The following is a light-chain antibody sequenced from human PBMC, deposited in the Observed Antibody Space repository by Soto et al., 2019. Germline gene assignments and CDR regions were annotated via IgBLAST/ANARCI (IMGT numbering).Light chain of an antibody. Sequence: EIVMTQSPATLSVSPGERATLSCRASQSVRGNLAWYQQKPGQPPRLLIYAASSRPTGIPARFSGSGSGTEFTLTIRSLQSEDFAFYYCQQYNNWPPWTVGQGTKVEIK. CDR3: QQYNNWPPWT. CDR1: QSVRGN. J-gene: IGKJ1*01. CDR2: AAS. V-gene: IGKV3-15*01.